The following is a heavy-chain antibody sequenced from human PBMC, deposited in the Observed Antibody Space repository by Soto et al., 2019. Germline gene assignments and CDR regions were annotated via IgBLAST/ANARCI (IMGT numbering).Heavy chain of an antibody. V-gene: IGHV3-48*02. CDR1: GFTFSTYN. J-gene: IGHJ4*02. CDR3: AKEKQPCTDTTCYSGPFDS. CDR2: ITSKGSTR. Sequence: PGGSLRLSCAASGFTFSTYNMNWVRQAPGKGLEWLSYITSKGSTRKYADSVKGRFTVSRDNAKNSLHLQLNSLTDDDTAVYYCAKEKQPCTDTTCYSGPFDSWGQGTLVTVSS. D-gene: IGHD2-21*01.